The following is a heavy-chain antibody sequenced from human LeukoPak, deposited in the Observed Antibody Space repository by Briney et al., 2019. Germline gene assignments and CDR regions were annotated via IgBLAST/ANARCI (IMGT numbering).Heavy chain of an antibody. CDR1: GFTFSAYA. J-gene: IGHJ4*02. V-gene: IGHV3-64*01. D-gene: IGHD6-19*01. Sequence: GGSLRLSCAASGFTFSAYAMHWVRQAPGKRLEYVSSINSNGGSTYYANSLRGRFTVSRDNSKNTLYLQIDSLRAEDMAVYFCAKSQWLAQEGFDYWGQGTLVTVSS. CDR2: INSNGGST. CDR3: AKSQWLAQEGFDY.